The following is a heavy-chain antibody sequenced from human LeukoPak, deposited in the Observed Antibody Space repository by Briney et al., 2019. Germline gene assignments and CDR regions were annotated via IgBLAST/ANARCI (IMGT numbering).Heavy chain of an antibody. CDR3: ARQSWYSSGWYPFDY. CDR2: IYYSGST. J-gene: IGHJ4*02. D-gene: IGHD6-19*01. V-gene: IGHV4-39*01. CDR1: GGSISSSSYY. Sequence: SETLSLTCTVSGGSISSSSYYWGWIRQPPGKGLEWIGIIYYSGSTYYSPSLRSRVTISVDTSKNQFSLKLSSVTAADTAVYYCARQSWYSSGWYPFDYWGQGTLVTVSS.